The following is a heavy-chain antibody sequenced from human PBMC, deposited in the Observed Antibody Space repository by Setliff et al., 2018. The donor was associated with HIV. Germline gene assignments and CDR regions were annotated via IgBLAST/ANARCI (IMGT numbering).Heavy chain of an antibody. V-gene: IGHV1-46*01. D-gene: IGHD3-22*01. CDR1: GYTFTSYY. CDR3: ARGGVIVITMIPLLSAFDI. CDR2: INPSGGST. J-gene: IGHJ3*02. Sequence: ASVKVSCKASGYTFTSYYMHWVRQAPGQGLEWMGIINPSGGSTSYAQKFQGRVTMTRDTSTSTVYMELSSLRSEDTAVYYCARGGVIVITMIPLLSAFDIWGQGTMVTVS.